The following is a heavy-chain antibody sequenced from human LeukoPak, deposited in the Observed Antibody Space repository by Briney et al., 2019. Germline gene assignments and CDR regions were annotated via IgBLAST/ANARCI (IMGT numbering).Heavy chain of an antibody. D-gene: IGHD6-13*01. CDR1: GYTFTSYG. Sequence: AAVKVSCKASGYTFTSYGISWVRQAPVQGLEWMGWISAYNGNTNYAQKLQGRVTMTTDTSTSTAYMELRSLRSDDTAVYYCAREAAAGNNWFDPWGQGTLVTVSS. V-gene: IGHV1-18*01. CDR3: AREAAAGNNWFDP. CDR2: ISAYNGNT. J-gene: IGHJ5*02.